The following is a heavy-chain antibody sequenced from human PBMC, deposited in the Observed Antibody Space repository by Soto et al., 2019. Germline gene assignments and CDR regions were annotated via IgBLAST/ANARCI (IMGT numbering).Heavy chain of an antibody. V-gene: IGHV3-53*01. D-gene: IGHD6-6*01. J-gene: IGHJ4*02. CDR1: GFTVSSNY. CDR2: IYSGGST. Sequence: EVQLVESGGGLIQPGGSLRLSCAASGFTVSSNYMSWVRQAPGKGLEWVSVIYSGGSTYYADSVKGRFTISRDNSRNTLYLQMNSLRAEDTAVYYCASRVRQLVGDYWGQGTLVTVSS. CDR3: ASRVRQLVGDY.